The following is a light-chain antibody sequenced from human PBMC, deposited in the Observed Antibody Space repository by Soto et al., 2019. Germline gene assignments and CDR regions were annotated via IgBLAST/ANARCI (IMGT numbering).Light chain of an antibody. J-gene: IGKJ5*01. CDR3: QQFHSYPIT. CDR1: QSISSY. V-gene: IGKV1-39*01. CDR2: AAS. Sequence: DIQMTQSPSSLSSSAGDRVTITCRASQSISSYLNWYQQKPGKAPKLLIYAASSLQSGVPSRFSGSGSGTDFTLTIISLQPEDFATYYCQQFHSYPITFGQGTRLEV.